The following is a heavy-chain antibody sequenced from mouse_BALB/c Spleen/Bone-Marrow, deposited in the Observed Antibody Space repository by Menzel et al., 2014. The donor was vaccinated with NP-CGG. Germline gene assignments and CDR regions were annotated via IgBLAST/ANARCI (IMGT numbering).Heavy chain of an antibody. CDR2: IWGGGST. CDR3: ARNIHITTWMDY. V-gene: IGHV2-6-4*01. CDR1: GFSLSRYS. Sequence: QVQLKQSGPGLVAPSQSLSITCTVSGFSLSRYSVHWVRQPPGKGLEWLEMIWGGGSTDYNSALKSRLSISKDNSKSQVFLKMNSLQTDDTAMYYCARNIHITTWMDYWGQGTSVTVSS. J-gene: IGHJ4*01. D-gene: IGHD1-2*01.